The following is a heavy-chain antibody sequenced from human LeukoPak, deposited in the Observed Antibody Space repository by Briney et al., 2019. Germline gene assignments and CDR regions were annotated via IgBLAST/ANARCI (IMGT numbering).Heavy chain of an antibody. CDR3: AQSGNYGSGSYYNLDY. V-gene: IGHV3-30*03. CDR1: GFTFSTYG. D-gene: IGHD3-10*01. J-gene: IGHJ4*02. Sequence: PGRSLRLSCAASGFTFSTYGMHWVRQAPGKGLEWVAVISYDGNNKYYADSVKGRFTISRDNSKNTLYLQMNSLRAEDTAVYYCAQSGNYGSGSYYNLDYWGQGTLVTVSS. CDR2: ISYDGNNK.